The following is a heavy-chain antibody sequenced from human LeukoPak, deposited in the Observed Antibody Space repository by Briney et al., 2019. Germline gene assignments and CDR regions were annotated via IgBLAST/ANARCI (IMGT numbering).Heavy chain of an antibody. Sequence: ASVKVFCKPSGYTFTVNYLHWVRQAPGQGLEWVGWMNPNSGVTGSAQNFQGRVTMTRDTSISTAYMELSSLTSDDTAVYYCTRGAGTSWFDYWGQGSLVTVSS. CDR3: TRGAGTSWFDY. CDR1: GYTFTVNY. J-gene: IGHJ4*02. D-gene: IGHD2-2*01. V-gene: IGHV1-2*02. CDR2: MNPNSGVT.